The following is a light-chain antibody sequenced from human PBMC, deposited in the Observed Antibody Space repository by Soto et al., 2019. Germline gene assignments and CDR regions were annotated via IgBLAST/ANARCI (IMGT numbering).Light chain of an antibody. J-gene: IGKJ4*01. CDR2: AAS. Sequence: DIEMTQSPSFVSASVGDSVTITCRASQAVSTWLAWYQQKPGGAPRLLIYAASTLQSGVPSRFSGSGSGTDFTLTIRSLQTKDFATYYCQQPNSFPRTFGGGTEADIK. CDR3: QQPNSFPRT. V-gene: IGKV1-12*01. CDR1: QAVSTW.